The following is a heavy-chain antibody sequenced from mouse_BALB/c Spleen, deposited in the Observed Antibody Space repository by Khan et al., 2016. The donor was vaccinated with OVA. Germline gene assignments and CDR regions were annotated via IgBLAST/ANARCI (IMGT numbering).Heavy chain of an antibody. CDR1: GFTFSSYT. CDR3: TRTYTTKYEYGMDY. CDR2: ISHGGSSV. Sequence: EVKLMESGGGLVQPGGSLKLSCAASGFTFSSYTMSWVRQTPDKRLEWVAFISHGGSSVYYPDTVKGRFTSSSDNAKNTLYLQMSSLKSEDTAMYYCTRTYTTKYEYGMDYWGQGTSVIVSS. J-gene: IGHJ4*01. V-gene: IGHV5-12-2*01. D-gene: IGHD1-1*01.